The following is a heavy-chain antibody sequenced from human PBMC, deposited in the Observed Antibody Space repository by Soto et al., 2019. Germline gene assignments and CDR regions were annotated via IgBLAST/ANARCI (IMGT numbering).Heavy chain of an antibody. Sequence: QVQLVQSGAEVKKPGSSVKVSCKASGGTFSSYAISWVRQAPGQGLEWMGGIIPIFGTANYAQKFQGRVTITADESTSTAYMELSSLRSEDTAVYYCASRGGDITVIVPGGYYYYGMDVWGQGTTVTVSS. CDR1: GGTFSSYA. J-gene: IGHJ6*02. D-gene: IGHD3-22*01. CDR3: ASRGGDITVIVPGGYYYYGMDV. V-gene: IGHV1-69*01. CDR2: IIPIFGTA.